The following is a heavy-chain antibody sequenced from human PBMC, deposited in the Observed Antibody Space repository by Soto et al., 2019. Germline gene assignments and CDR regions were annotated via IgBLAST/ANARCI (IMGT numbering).Heavy chain of an antibody. CDR1: GFTFSSYW. CDR2: IKQDGSDK. V-gene: IGHV3-7*03. CDR3: ARAKYDSGWYPDYFDY. Sequence: EVQLVESGGGLVQPGGSLRLSCAASGFTFSSYWMSWVRQAPGKGLEWVANIKQDGSDKYYVDSVKGRFTISRDNAKNSLYLQMSLGAEDTAVYYCARAKYDSGWYPDYFDYWGQGTLVTVSS. J-gene: IGHJ4*02. D-gene: IGHD6-19*01.